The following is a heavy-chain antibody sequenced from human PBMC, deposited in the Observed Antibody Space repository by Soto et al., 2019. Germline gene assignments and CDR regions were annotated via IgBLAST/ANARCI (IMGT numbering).Heavy chain of an antibody. V-gene: IGHV4-31*03. CDR3: ASGYSYANWLDP. D-gene: IGHD5-18*01. CDR2: IYYSGST. CDR1: GGSISSDGYY. Sequence: QVQLQESGPVLVKPSQTLSLTCTVSGGSISSDGYYWTWIRQHPGKGLEWIGYIYYSGSTYYNPSLKSRITISVDTSKNQFSLKLSSVTAADTAVYYCASGYSYANWLDPWGQGTLVTVSS. J-gene: IGHJ5*02.